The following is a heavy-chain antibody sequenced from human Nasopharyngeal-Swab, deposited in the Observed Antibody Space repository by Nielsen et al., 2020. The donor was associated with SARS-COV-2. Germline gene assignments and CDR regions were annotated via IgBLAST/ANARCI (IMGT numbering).Heavy chain of an antibody. CDR3: ARDDSSNYDFWSGYYTSFDY. V-gene: IGHV1-18*01. CDR2: ISAYNGNT. Sequence: ASVKVSCKASGYTFTSYGISWVRQDPGQGLEWMGWISAYNGNTNYAQKLQGRVTMTTDTSTSTAYMELRSLRSADTAVYYCARDDSSNYDFWSGYYTSFDYWCQGTLVTVSS. CDR1: GYTFTSYG. D-gene: IGHD3-3*01. J-gene: IGHJ4*02.